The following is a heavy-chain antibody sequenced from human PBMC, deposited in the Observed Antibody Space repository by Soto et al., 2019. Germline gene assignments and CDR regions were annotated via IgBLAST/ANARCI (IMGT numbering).Heavy chain of an antibody. Sequence: PSETLSLTCTVSGGSISSSSYYWGWIRQPPGKGLEWIGSIYYSGSTYYNPSLKSRVTISVDTSKNQFSLKLSSVTAADTAVYYCARQVSSWYPYYFDYWGQGTLVTVYS. CDR2: IYYSGST. CDR1: GGSISSSSYY. CDR3: ARQVSSWYPYYFDY. D-gene: IGHD6-13*01. J-gene: IGHJ4*02. V-gene: IGHV4-39*01.